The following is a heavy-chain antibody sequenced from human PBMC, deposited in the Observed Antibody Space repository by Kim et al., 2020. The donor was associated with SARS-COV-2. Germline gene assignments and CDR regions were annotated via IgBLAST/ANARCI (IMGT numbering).Heavy chain of an antibody. V-gene: IGHV3-53*01. J-gene: IGHJ4*02. D-gene: IGHD6-13*01. CDR3: AGGYTNPWQLDF. Sequence: YANSVKGRSTISREQSKNTLYRQLSSLRAGDTAVYYCAGGYTNPWQLDFWGQGTLGTVSS.